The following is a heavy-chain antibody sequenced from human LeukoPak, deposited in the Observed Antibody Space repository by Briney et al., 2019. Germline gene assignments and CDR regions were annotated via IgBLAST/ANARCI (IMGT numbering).Heavy chain of an antibody. V-gene: IGHV3-23*01. CDR3: AKGRNYGPYYCDY. CDR1: GFTFTSYA. D-gene: IGHD3-10*01. J-gene: IGHJ4*02. Sequence: PGGSLRLSCAASGFTFTSYAMTWVRQAPGKGLEWVSDISGSGGSTYYADSVKGRFTISRDNSKNTLYLQMNSLRAEDTAVYYCAKGRNYGPYYCDYGGRGTVDSVSS. CDR2: ISGSGGST.